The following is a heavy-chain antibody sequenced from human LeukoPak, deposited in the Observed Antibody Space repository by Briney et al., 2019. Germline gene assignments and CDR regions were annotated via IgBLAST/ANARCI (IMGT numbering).Heavy chain of an antibody. D-gene: IGHD6-13*01. CDR2: ISYDGSNK. CDR1: GFTFSSYG. J-gene: IGHJ4*02. V-gene: IGHV3-30*18. Sequence: PGGSLRLSCAASGFTFSSYGMHWVRQAPGKGLEWVAVISYDGSNKYYADSVRGRFTISRDNSKNTLHLQMNSLRAEDTAVYYCAKDFISIAAAGTVDYWGQGTLVTVSS. CDR3: AKDFISIAAAGTVDY.